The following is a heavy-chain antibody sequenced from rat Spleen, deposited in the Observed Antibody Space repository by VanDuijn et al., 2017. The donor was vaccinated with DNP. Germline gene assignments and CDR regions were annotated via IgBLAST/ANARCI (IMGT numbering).Heavy chain of an antibody. V-gene: IGHV5-46*01. D-gene: IGHD4-3*01. CDR2: ISYDGINT. J-gene: IGHJ4*01. Sequence: EVQLVESGGGSVQPGRSMKLSCAASGFTFSSFPMAWVRQAPTKGLEWVATISYDGINTIYRDSVKGRFTISRDDAKSGLYLQMNSLRSEDMATYYWARGIRDYYAMDAWGQGTSVTVSS. CDR3: ARGIRDYYAMDA. CDR1: GFTFSSFP.